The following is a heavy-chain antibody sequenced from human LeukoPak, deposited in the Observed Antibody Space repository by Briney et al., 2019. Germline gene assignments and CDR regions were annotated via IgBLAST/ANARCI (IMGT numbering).Heavy chain of an antibody. CDR2: ISAYNGDT. D-gene: IGHD6-19*01. CDR1: GYIFTSYS. J-gene: IGHJ5*02. CDR3: APSWGSSGWYSWFDP. V-gene: IGHV1-18*01. Sequence: GASVKVSCKASGYIFTSYSISWVRQAPGQGLEWMGWISAYNGDTNYVQKFQGRVTMTEDTSTDTAYMEVSSLRSEDTAVYYCAPSWGSSGWYSWFDPWGQGTLVTVSS.